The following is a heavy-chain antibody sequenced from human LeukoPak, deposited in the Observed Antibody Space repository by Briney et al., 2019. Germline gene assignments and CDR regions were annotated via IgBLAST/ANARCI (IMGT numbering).Heavy chain of an antibody. CDR2: IIPIFGTA. V-gene: IGHV1-69*13. CDR3: ARDGYSSSSGTHYYYYYGMDV. D-gene: IGHD6-6*01. CDR1: GGTFSSYA. Sequence: SVTVSCKASGGTFSSYAISWVRQAPGQGLEWMGGIIPIFGTANYAQKFQGRVTITADESTSTAYMELSSLRSEDTAVYYCARDGYSSSSGTHYYYYYGMDVWGQGTTVTVSS. J-gene: IGHJ6*02.